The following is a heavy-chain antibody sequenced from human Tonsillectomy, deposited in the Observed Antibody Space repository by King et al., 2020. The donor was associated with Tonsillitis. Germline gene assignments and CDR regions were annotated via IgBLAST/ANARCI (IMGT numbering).Heavy chain of an antibody. V-gene: IGHV4-59*01. J-gene: IGHJ4*02. D-gene: IGHD1-1*01. CDR3: AREDNYYFDY. Sequence: VQLQESGPGLVKPSETLSLTCTVSGGSISSYYWSWIRQPPGEGLEWIGYIYYSGRTNYNPSLKSRVTISVETSQNQFSLKLSSVTAADTAVYYCAREDNYYFDYWGQGTLVTVSS. CDR2: IYYSGRT. CDR1: GGSISSYY.